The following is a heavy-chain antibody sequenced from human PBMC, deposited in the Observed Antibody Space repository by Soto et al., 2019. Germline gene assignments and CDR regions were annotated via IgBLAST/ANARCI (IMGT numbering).Heavy chain of an antibody. D-gene: IGHD5-12*01. V-gene: IGHV4-39*01. J-gene: IGHJ4*02. CDR1: GGSIRSSSYY. CDR3: ARLPVDIVATINYFDY. Sequence: PSQTLSLTCTVSGGSIRSSSYYWGWIRQPPGKGLEWIGSIYYSGSTYYNPSLKSRVTISVETSKNQFSLKLSSVTAADTAVYYCARLPVDIVATINYFDYWGQGTLVT. CDR2: IYYSGST.